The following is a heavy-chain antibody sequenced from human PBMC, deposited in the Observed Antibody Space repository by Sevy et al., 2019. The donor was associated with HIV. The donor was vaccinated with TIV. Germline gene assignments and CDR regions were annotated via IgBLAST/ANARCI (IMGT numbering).Heavy chain of an antibody. D-gene: IGHD2-15*01. CDR3: AKDKDSGANYYYGMDV. V-gene: IGHV3-30*18. CDR1: GFTFSSYG. CDR2: ISYDGSNK. Sequence: SLRLSCAASGFTFSSYGMHWVRQAPGKGLEWVAVISYDGSNKYYADSVKGRFTISRDNSKNTLYLQMNSLRAEDTTVYYCAKDKDSGANYYYGMDVWGQGTTVYVSS. J-gene: IGHJ6*02.